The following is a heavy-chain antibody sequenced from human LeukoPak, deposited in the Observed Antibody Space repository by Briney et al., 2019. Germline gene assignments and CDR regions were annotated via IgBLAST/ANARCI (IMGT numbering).Heavy chain of an antibody. CDR1: GYTFTTYG. D-gene: IGHD4-23*01. CDR3: ARDTVGTDY. Sequence: ASVKVSCKASGYTFTTYGISRVRQAPGQGLEWMGWINTYNGNTNYAQKLQGRVTMTTDTSTSTAYMDLRSLRSDDTAVYYCARDTVGTDYWGQGTLVTVSS. V-gene: IGHV1-18*01. CDR2: INTYNGNT. J-gene: IGHJ4*02.